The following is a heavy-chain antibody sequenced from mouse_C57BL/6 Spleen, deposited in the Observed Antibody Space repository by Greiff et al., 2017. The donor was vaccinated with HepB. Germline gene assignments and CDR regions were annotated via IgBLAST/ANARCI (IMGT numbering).Heavy chain of an antibody. Sequence: QVQLKQPGAELVKPGASVKMSCKASGYTFTSYWITWVKQRPGQGLEWIGDIYPGSGSTNYNEKFKSKATLTVDTSSSTAYMQLSSLTSEDSAVYYCARQDRQLRPSAYWGQGTLVTVSA. CDR2: IYPGSGST. J-gene: IGHJ3*01. CDR3: ARQDRQLRPSAY. CDR1: GYTFTSYW. V-gene: IGHV1-55*01. D-gene: IGHD3-2*02.